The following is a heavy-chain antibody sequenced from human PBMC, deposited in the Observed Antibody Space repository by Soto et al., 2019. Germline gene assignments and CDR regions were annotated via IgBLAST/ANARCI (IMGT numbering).Heavy chain of an antibody. CDR3: ARPSGDYYDSSGGLGY. Sequence: EVQLVESGGGLVQPGGSLRLSCAASGFTVSSNYMSWVRQAPGKGLEWVSVIYSGGSTYYADSVKGRFTISRDNSKNPLNLQMNSLRAEDTAVYYCARPSGDYYDSSGGLGYWGQGTLVTVSS. D-gene: IGHD3-22*01. V-gene: IGHV3-66*04. CDR2: IYSGGST. CDR1: GFTVSSNY. J-gene: IGHJ4*02.